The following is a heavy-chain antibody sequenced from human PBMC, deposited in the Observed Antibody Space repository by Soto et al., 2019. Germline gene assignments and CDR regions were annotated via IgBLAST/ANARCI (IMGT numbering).Heavy chain of an antibody. V-gene: IGHV1-18*01. J-gene: IGHJ6*02. CDR1: GYTFINYG. CDR3: ARDGPHIPAVGDV. CDR2: ISAYNGDK. D-gene: IGHD2-21*01. Sequence: QVYLVQSGPEVKKPGASVKVSCKASGYTFINYGVSWVRQAPGQGLEWMGWISAYNGDKKYAQNVQGRVTLTTDTSTSTAYMEMRTPRSDDTAAYYCARDGPHIPAVGDVWGQRTTVTVSS.